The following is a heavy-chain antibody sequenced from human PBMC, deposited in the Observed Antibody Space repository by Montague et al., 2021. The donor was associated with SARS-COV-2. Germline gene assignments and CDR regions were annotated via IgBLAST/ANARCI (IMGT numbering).Heavy chain of an antibody. J-gene: IGHJ5*02. V-gene: IGHV4-34*01. CDR3: VRMGAAHRLNNWFDP. CDR1: SGPLSAYY. Sequence: SETLSLTCEVDSGPLSAYYWSWVRQPPGKGLEWIGEIHPYGHTSYNPSLMSRVTLSLGTSSNPFSLKLTSVTAADTAVYYCVRMGAAHRLNNWFDPWGQGALVTVSS. D-gene: IGHD1-26*01. CDR2: IHPYGHT.